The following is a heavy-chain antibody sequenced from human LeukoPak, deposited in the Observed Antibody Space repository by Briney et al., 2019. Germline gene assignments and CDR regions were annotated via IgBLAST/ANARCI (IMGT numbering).Heavy chain of an antibody. J-gene: IGHJ4*02. V-gene: IGHV3-74*01. CDR1: GFAFSTYW. CDR2: IDSDGSST. D-gene: IGHD3-3*01. CDR3: ARGGTFGVDISDY. Sequence: PGGSLRLSCAASGFAFSTYWMHWVRQAPGKGLVWVSRIDSDGSSTSYADSVKGRFTVSRDNAKNTLYLQMNSLRVEDTAVYYCARGGTFGVDISDYWGQGTLVTVSS.